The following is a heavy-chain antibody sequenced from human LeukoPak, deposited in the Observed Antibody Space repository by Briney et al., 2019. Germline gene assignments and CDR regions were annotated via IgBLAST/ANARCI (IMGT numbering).Heavy chain of an antibody. CDR3: ARHRFNNNDYGDYEGNWYAFDI. J-gene: IGHJ3*02. V-gene: IGHV5-51*01. CDR2: IYPGDSDT. CDR1: GYIFTTYW. D-gene: IGHD4-17*01. Sequence: GESLKISCKASGYIFTTYWIGWVRQMPGKGLEWMGIIYPGDSDTRCSPSFQGQVTISADKSISTAYLQWSSLKASDTAMYYCARHRFNNNDYGDYEGNWYAFDIWGQGTMVTVSS.